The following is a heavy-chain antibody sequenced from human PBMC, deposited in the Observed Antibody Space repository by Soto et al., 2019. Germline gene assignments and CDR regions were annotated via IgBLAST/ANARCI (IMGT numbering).Heavy chain of an antibody. V-gene: IGHV4-34*01. D-gene: IGHD3-3*01. J-gene: IGHJ4*02. CDR1: GGSFSGYY. Sequence: SETLSLTCAVYGGSFSGYYWSWIRQPPGKGLEWIGEINHSGSTNYNPSLKSRVTISVDTSKNQFSLKLSSVTAADTAVYYCARGIPCFWSGYCPPDYWGQGTLVTVSS. CDR3: ARGIPCFWSGYCPPDY. CDR2: INHSGST.